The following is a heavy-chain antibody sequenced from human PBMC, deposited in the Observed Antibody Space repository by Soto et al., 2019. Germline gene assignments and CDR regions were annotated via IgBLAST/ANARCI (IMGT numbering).Heavy chain of an antibody. CDR1: GGSMSNSNSY. J-gene: IGHJ4*02. D-gene: IGHD6-19*01. CDR2: IYYTGSM. Sequence: QLQLLKSGPRLMKPSETLSLTCIVSGGSMSNSNSYWGWIRQPPGKGLEWIGSIYYTGSMFYNPSLKSRVTISVDTSKNQFSLRLNSVTVADTAVYYCVRRWPGHGSGWPFDFWGQGTQVTVSS. CDR3: VRRWPGHGSGWPFDF. V-gene: IGHV4-39*01.